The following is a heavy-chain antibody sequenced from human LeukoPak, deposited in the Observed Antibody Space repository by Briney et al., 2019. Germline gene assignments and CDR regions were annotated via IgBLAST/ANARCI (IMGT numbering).Heavy chain of an antibody. CDR2: IDDSGNT. CDR3: ARSDYHNSGSHTVFDAFDI. CDR1: GGSISSYY. Sequence: PSETLSLTCTVSGGSISSYYWSWIRQPSGKGLEWIGYIDDSGNTNYNPSLKSQVTISVDKSKNQFSLKLSFVTAADTAMYYCARSDYHNSGSHTVFDAFDIWGQGTRVTVSS. J-gene: IGHJ3*02. D-gene: IGHD3-10*01. V-gene: IGHV4-59*01.